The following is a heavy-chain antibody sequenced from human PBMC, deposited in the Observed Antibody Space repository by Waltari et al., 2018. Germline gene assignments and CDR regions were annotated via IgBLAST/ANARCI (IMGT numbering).Heavy chain of an antibody. J-gene: IGHJ4*02. D-gene: IGHD6-13*01. CDR3: ARAVQRAREIAAAGTPPGY. CDR1: GFTFSSYS. Sequence: EVQLVESGGGLVQPGGSLRLSCAASGFTFSSYSMNWVRQAPGKGLEWVSYISSSSSTIYYADSVKGRFTISRDNAKNSLYLQMNSLRAEDTAVYYCARAVQRAREIAAAGTPPGYWGQGTLVTVSS. CDR2: ISSSSSTI. V-gene: IGHV3-48*04.